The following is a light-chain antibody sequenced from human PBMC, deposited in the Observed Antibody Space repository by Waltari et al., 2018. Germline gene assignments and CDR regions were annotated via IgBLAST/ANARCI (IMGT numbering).Light chain of an antibody. CDR2: LGS. CDR3: MQSLRALWT. CDR1: QSLLHSNGYNY. V-gene: IGKV2-28*01. J-gene: IGKJ1*01. Sequence: DIVVTQSPLSLPVTPGERASISCSPSQSLLHSNGYNYLDWYLQKPGQSPQLLIYLGSNRASGVPDRFSGSGSGTDFTLKISRVEAEDVGVYYCMQSLRALWTFGQGTKVEIK.